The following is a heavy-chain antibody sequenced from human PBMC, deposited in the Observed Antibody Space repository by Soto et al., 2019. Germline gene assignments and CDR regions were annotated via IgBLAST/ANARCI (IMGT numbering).Heavy chain of an antibody. J-gene: IGHJ6*02. V-gene: IGHV1-18*01. CDR1: GYTFYSHS. CDR3: ARCIQGDYSYAMDV. Sequence: ASVKVSCKASGYTFYSHSISWVRQAPGQGLEWMGRINADYGNTQYAQKFRGRVTMTTDTSTTTVYMELTNLRSDDTAVYYCARCIQGDYSYAMDVWGQGTTVTVSS. CDR2: INADYGNT. D-gene: IGHD5-18*01.